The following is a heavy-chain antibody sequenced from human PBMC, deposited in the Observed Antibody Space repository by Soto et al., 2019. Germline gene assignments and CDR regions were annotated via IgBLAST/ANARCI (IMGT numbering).Heavy chain of an antibody. V-gene: IGHV2-70*04. Sequence: GSGPTLVNPTQTLTLTCTFSGLSLITSGMLVSWIRQPPGKDLEWLARIDWDDDKFYSTSLETSLTISKDTSKNQVVLTMTNMDPVDTATYYCARYSGSYYGGYYFDYWGQGTLVTVSS. CDR2: IDWDDDK. CDR1: GLSLITSGML. D-gene: IGHD1-26*01. CDR3: ARYSGSYYGGYYFDY. J-gene: IGHJ4*02.